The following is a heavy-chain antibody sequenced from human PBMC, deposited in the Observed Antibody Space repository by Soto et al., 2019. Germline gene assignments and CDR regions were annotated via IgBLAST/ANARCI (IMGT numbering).Heavy chain of an antibody. CDR1: GFTFKNYA. J-gene: IGHJ4*02. CDR3: AREGIFNYNEYSFDF. Sequence: QVQLVESGGGVVQPGRSLRLSCAASGFTFKNYAMHWVRQAPGKGLEWVAVISYDGSIEFYADSVKGRFTISRDDFKNTMFLQMGSLRVEDTAIYYCAREGIFNYNEYSFDFWGQGTLVTVSS. CDR2: ISYDGSIE. V-gene: IGHV3-30-3*01. D-gene: IGHD4-4*01.